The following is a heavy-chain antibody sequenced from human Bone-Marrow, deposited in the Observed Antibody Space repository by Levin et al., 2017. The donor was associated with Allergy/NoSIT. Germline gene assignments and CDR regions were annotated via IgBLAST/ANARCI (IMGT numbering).Heavy chain of an antibody. J-gene: IGHJ5*02. V-gene: IGHV1-2*06. CDR3: ARDREMGIAAES. Sequence: ASVKVSCKASGYTFNDYYMHWVRQAPGQGLEWMGRLNPNSGGTNYAQKFQGRVTMTRDASISTAYMELSRLRSDDTAVYYCARDREMGIAAESWGQGSLVTVSS. D-gene: IGHD6-13*01. CDR2: LNPNSGGT. CDR1: GYTFNDYY.